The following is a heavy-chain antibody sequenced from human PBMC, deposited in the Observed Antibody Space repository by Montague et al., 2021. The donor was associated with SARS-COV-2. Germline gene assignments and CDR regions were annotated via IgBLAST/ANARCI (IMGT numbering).Heavy chain of an antibody. J-gene: IGHJ3*01. Sequence: SESLSLICTVSGGSITNNIDYWAWIRQPPGKGLEWIGRIYYTGNTYYNPSLKGRVTISVVTSKNHFTLKLSSVTAAETAVYYCARLKRYFDSSGSPSAFDFWGQGTKVTVSS. CDR2: IYYTGNT. CDR3: ARLKRYFDSSGSPSAFDF. D-gene: IGHD3-22*01. CDR1: GGSITNNIDY. V-gene: IGHV4-39*02.